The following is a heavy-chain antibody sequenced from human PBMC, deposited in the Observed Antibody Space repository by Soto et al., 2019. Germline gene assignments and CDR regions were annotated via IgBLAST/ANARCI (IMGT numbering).Heavy chain of an antibody. J-gene: IGHJ4*02. V-gene: IGHV3-74*01. CDR3: ARDFEY. CDR1: GFTFSTFW. CDR2: INSDGSST. Sequence: EVQLVESGGGLVQPGGSLRLSCEASGFTFSTFWMHWVRQAPGKGLVWVSRINSDGSSTNYADSVKGRVTISRDNAKNTRYLQLNSLRPEDTAVYYGARDFEYWGQGTLVTVSS.